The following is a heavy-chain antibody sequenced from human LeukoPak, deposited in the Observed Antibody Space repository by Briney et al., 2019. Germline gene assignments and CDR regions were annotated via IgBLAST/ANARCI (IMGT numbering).Heavy chain of an antibody. Sequence: GASVTVSCKASGYTFTSYGISWVRQAPGQGLEWMGWISAYNGNTNYAQKLQGRVTMTTDTSTSTAYMELRSLRSDDTAVYYCARACSSTSCYEPSGDYWGQGTLVTVSS. CDR1: GYTFTSYG. J-gene: IGHJ4*02. D-gene: IGHD2-2*01. CDR3: ARACSSTSCYEPSGDY. CDR2: ISAYNGNT. V-gene: IGHV1-18*01.